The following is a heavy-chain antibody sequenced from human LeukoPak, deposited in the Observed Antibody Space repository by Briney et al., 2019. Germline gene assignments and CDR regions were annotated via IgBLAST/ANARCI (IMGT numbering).Heavy chain of an antibody. CDR3: ARGGTPDENYDSSGYYYVY. Sequence: GASVKVSCKASGYTFTSYGISWVRQAPGQGLEWMGWISAYNGNTNYAQKLQGRVTMTTDTSTSTAYMELRSLRSDDTAVYYCARGGTPDENYDSSGYYYVYWGQGTLVTVSS. J-gene: IGHJ4*02. CDR1: GYTFTSYG. V-gene: IGHV1-18*01. CDR2: ISAYNGNT. D-gene: IGHD3-22*01.